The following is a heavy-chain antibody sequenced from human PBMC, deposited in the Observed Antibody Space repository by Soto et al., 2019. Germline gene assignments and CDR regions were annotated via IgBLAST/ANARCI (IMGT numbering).Heavy chain of an antibody. CDR3: ARRYGPGDY. CDR2: IYYTGTT. V-gene: IGHV4-59*08. CDR1: GGSISSHY. J-gene: IGHJ4*02. Sequence: SEILCLTCTVAGGSISSHYCSWIRQPPGKGLEWIGYIYYTGTTNYNPSLKSRVTISVDTSKNQFSLKLSSVTAADTAVYYCARRYGPGDYWGQGSLVTVSS. D-gene: IGHD4-17*01.